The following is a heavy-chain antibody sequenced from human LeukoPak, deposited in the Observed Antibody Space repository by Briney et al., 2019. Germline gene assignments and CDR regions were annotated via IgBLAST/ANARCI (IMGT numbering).Heavy chain of an antibody. J-gene: IGHJ6*02. CDR2: ISYDGRSK. CDR1: EFTFRDYG. CDR3: AKDRGRYFDWLPPLVMYGLDV. D-gene: IGHD3-9*01. Sequence: GGSLRLSCSASEFTFRDYGIHWVRQAPGKGLEWLAVISYDGRSKHYADSVKGRFTISRDNSKNTVSLQMNSLRVEDTALYYCAKDRGRYFDWLPPLVMYGLDVWGQGTTVTVSS. V-gene: IGHV3-30*18.